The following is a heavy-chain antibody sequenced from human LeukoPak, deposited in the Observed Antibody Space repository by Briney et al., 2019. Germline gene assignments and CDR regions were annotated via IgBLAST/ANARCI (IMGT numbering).Heavy chain of an antibody. Sequence: PSETLSLTCSVSGGSISSSNYYWSWIRQPPGKGLEWIGYIYYSGSTNYNPSLKSRVTISVDTSKNQFSLKLSSVTAADTAVYYCARHAGTGYQLLFYGMDVWGQGTTVTVSS. CDR2: IYYSGST. CDR1: GGSISSSNYY. J-gene: IGHJ6*02. D-gene: IGHD2-2*01. CDR3: ARHAGTGYQLLFYGMDV. V-gene: IGHV4-61*05.